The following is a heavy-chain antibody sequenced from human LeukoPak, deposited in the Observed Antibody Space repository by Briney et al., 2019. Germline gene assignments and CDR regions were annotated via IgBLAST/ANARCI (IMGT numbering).Heavy chain of an antibody. Sequence: SVKVSCKASGGTFSSYGISWVRQAPGQGLEWMGGIIPIFGTANYAQKFQGRVTITADESTSTAYMELSSLRSEDTAVYYCATDQVWGNSGYHYYFDYWGQGTLVTVSS. CDR1: GGTFSSYG. D-gene: IGHD3-22*01. CDR3: ATDQVWGNSGYHYYFDY. CDR2: IIPIFGTA. V-gene: IGHV1-69*01. J-gene: IGHJ4*02.